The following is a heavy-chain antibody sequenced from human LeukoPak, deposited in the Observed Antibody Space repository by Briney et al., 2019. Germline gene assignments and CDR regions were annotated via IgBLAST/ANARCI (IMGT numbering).Heavy chain of an antibody. CDR3: ATEEWNRFDN. CDR2: ISPNGNEK. Sequence: PGGSLRLSCAVSGFPFSLHDVTWVRQAPGKGLERVAKISPNGNEKNYVDSVQGRFTISRDNAKSSLYLQMNSLRAEDTAVYYCATEEWNRFDNWGQGTLVTVSS. CDR1: GFPFSLHD. D-gene: IGHD1-1*01. V-gene: IGHV3-7*01. J-gene: IGHJ4*02.